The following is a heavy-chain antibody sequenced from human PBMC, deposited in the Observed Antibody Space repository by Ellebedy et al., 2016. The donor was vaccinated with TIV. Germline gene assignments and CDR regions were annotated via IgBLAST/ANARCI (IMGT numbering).Heavy chain of an antibody. D-gene: IGHD3-10*01. J-gene: IGHJ4*02. V-gene: IGHV3-21*01. CDR2: ISSSSSKI. CDR1: GFTFTSYM. CDR3: VGFGESLRYFDY. Sequence: PGGSLRLSCAVSGFTFTSYMMNWVRQAPGKGLEWVSSISSSSSKIYYADSVKGRFTVSRDNAKKSLYLQMNSLRAEDTAVYYCVGFGESLRYFDYWGQGTLVTVSS.